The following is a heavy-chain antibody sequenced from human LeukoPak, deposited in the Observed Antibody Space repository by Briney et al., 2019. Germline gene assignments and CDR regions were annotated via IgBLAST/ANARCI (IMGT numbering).Heavy chain of an antibody. D-gene: IGHD4-17*01. CDR3: ARVPSDGDFPYY. J-gene: IGHJ4*02. CDR2: IIPIFGTA. CDR1: GGTFSTYA. V-gene: IGHV1-69*01. Sequence: SVKASCKASGGTFSTYAISGVRQAPGQGLEWMGGIIPIFGTANYAQKFQGRVTITADESTSTAYMELSSLRSEDTAVYYCARVPSDGDFPYYWGQGTLVTVSS.